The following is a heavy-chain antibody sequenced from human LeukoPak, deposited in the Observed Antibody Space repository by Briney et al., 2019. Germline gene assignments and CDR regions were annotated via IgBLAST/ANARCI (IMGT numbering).Heavy chain of an antibody. CDR3: ARDRGGSYSAIDY. CDR1: GFTFSSYS. J-gene: IGHJ4*02. V-gene: IGHV3-48*04. Sequence: GSLRPSCAASGFTFSSYSMYWVRQAPGKGLEWVSFISSSSSTIYYADSVKGRFTISRDNAKNSLYLQMNSLRAEDTAVYYCARDRGGSYSAIDYWGQGTLVTVSS. CDR2: ISSSSSTI. D-gene: IGHD1-26*01.